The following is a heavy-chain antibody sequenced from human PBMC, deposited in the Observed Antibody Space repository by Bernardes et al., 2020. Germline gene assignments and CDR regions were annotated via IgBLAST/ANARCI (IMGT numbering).Heavy chain of an antibody. CDR3: AKDELAVPAAIDYYYYGMDV. Sequence: GGSLRLSRAASGFTFSSYAMSWVRQAPGKGLEWVSAISGSGGSTYYADSVKGRFTISRDNSKNTLYLQMNSLRAEDTAVYYCAKDELAVPAAIDYYYYGMDVWGKGTTVTVSS. D-gene: IGHD2-2*01. CDR1: GFTFSSYA. J-gene: IGHJ6*04. CDR2: ISGSGGST. V-gene: IGHV3-23*01.